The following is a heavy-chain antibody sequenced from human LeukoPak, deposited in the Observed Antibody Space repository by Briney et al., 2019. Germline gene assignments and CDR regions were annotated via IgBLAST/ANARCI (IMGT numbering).Heavy chain of an antibody. J-gene: IGHJ4*02. CDR1: GFTFSSYS. D-gene: IGHD6-19*01. Sequence: KSGGSLRLSCTTSGFTFSSYSMNWVRQAPGKGLEWVSSISTSSIYIYYADSVKGRFTISRDNAKKSLYLQMNSLRVEDTAVYYCARVRDHPGIAVGGIDYWGQGTLVTVSS. CDR2: ISTSSIYI. V-gene: IGHV3-21*01. CDR3: ARVRDHPGIAVGGIDY.